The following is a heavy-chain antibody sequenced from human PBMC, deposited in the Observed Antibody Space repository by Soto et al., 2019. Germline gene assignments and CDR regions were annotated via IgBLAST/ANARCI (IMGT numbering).Heavy chain of an antibody. J-gene: IGHJ4*02. D-gene: IGHD1-26*01. Sequence: QVQLVQSGAEVKKPGSSVKVSCKASGGTLRNYAISWVRQAPGPGLEWMGGIIPIYSTSNYAQKFQGRLTITADKSTSTAYMELSSLRSEDTDVYYCATDSGSYYDVAYWGQGTLVTVSS. CDR2: IIPIYSTS. CDR1: GGTLRNYA. V-gene: IGHV1-69*06. CDR3: ATDSGSYYDVAY.